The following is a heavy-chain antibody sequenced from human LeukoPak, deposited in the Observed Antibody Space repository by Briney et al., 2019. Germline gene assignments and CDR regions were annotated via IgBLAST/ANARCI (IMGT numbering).Heavy chain of an antibody. CDR2: IIPILGIA. V-gene: IGHV1-69*04. J-gene: IGHJ3*02. D-gene: IGHD2-2*01. Sequence: SVKVSCKAYGYTFTSYGISWVRQAPGQGLEWMGRIIPILGIANYAQKFQGRVTITADKSTSTAYMELSSLRSEDTAVYYCARGGTVVPAAPDAFDIWGQGTMVTVSS. CDR3: ARGGTVVPAAPDAFDI. CDR1: GYTFTSYG.